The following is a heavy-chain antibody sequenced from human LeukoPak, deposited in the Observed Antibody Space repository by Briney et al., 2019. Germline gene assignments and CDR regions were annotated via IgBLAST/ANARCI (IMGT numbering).Heavy chain of an antibody. CDR3: AKEGSGWYYLDY. CDR2: IESDGTKE. CDR1: GFRFSSYD. J-gene: IGHJ4*02. V-gene: IGHV3-30*02. D-gene: IGHD6-19*01. Sequence: GGSLRLSCAASGFRFSSYDIHWVRQAPGKGLEWVTFIESDGTKEYYADSVKGRFTISRGNSKNTVYVQMNTLRAEDTAVYYCAKEGSGWYYLDYWGQGTVVTVSS.